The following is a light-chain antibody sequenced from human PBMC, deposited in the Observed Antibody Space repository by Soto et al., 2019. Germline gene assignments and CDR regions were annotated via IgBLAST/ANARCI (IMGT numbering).Light chain of an antibody. CDR2: KAS. CDR3: QQYRDNWT. Sequence: DIQMTQSPSTLSASVGDRVTITCRASQSIRSWLAWYQQKPVTAPKLLIYKASTLQSGVPSRFSGSGSGTEFTLTISSLQPDDSATYYCQQYRDNWTFGQGTKVE. V-gene: IGKV1-5*03. CDR1: QSIRSW. J-gene: IGKJ1*01.